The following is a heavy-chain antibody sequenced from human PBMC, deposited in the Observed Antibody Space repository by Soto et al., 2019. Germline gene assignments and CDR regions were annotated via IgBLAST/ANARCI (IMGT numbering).Heavy chain of an antibody. V-gene: IGHV4-59*01. Sequence: SETLSLTCTVSGGSLGSYYWSWIRQPPEKGLEWIGYVFYTGXXXXXXXXXXXXXXXXDTSNYQFSLKLSSVTAADTAVYYCARDGDGRMTTNPYYYNGMDVWGPGTTVTVSS. D-gene: IGHD4-4*01. CDR1: GGSLGSYY. J-gene: IGHJ6*02. CDR2: VFYTGXX. CDR3: ARDGDGRMTTNPYYYNGMDV.